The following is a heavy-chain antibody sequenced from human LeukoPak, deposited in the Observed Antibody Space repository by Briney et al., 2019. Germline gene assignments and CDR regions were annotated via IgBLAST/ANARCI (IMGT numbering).Heavy chain of an antibody. J-gene: IGHJ3*02. CDR2: IYYSGST. CDR3: ARGSSSWYYAFDI. D-gene: IGHD6-13*01. CDR1: GGSISSYY. V-gene: IGHV4-59*01. Sequence: PSETLSLTCTVSGGSISSYYWSWLRQPPGKGLEWIGYIYYSGSTNYNPSLKSRVTISVDTSKNQFSLKLSSVTAADTAVYYCARGSSSWYYAFDIWGQGTMVTVSS.